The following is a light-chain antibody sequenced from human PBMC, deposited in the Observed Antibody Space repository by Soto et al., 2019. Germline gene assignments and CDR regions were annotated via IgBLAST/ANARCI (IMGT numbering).Light chain of an antibody. CDR3: GAWDSSLGVYV. CDR1: RSNLGTYY. CDR2: DNS. Sequence: QSVLTQPPSVSAAPGQKIIISCSGSRSNLGTYYVSWYHQLPGTAPKVVICDNSRRPSGIPDRFSGSKSGTSATLVITGLQTGDEGDYSCGAWDSSLGVYVFGGGTKLTVL. J-gene: IGLJ2*01. V-gene: IGLV1-51*01.